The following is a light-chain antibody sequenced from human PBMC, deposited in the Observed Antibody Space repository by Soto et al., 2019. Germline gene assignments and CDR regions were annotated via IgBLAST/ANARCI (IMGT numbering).Light chain of an antibody. CDR1: QGISSY. CDR3: QHLNGYPQT. Sequence: IQLTQSPSSLSASVGDRVTITCRASQGISSYLVWYQQKPGKAHKLLIYDASTFQSGVPSRFSGSGSGTDFTLTISSLQPEDFATYYCQHLNGYPQTFGGGTKVEIK. V-gene: IGKV1-9*01. CDR2: DAS. J-gene: IGKJ4*01.